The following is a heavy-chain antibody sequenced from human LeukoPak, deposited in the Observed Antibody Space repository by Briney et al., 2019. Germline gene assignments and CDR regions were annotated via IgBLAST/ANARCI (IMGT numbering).Heavy chain of an antibody. J-gene: IGHJ3*01. CDR2: INPNSGGT. Sequence: EASVKVSCKASGYTFTGYYMHWVRQAPGQGLEWMGWINPNSGGTNYAQKFQGRVTMTRDTSISTAYMELSSLRSDDTAVYYCARDRIVEAEGAFDVWGQGTMVTVS. CDR3: ARDRIVEAEGAFDV. CDR1: GYTFTGYY. D-gene: IGHD1-26*01. V-gene: IGHV1-2*02.